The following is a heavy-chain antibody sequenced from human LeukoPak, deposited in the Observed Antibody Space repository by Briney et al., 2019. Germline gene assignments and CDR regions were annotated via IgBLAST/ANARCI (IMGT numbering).Heavy chain of an antibody. Sequence: SETVSLTCAVYGGSFSGYYWSWIRQPPGKGLEWIGEINHSGSTNYNPSLKSRVTISVDTSKNQFSLKLSSVTAADTAVYYCARLLRGQGRHCSGGSCYYNRFDYWGQGTLVTVSS. V-gene: IGHV4-34*01. J-gene: IGHJ4*02. CDR2: INHSGST. D-gene: IGHD2-15*01. CDR1: GGSFSGYY. CDR3: ARLLRGQGRHCSGGSCYYNRFDY.